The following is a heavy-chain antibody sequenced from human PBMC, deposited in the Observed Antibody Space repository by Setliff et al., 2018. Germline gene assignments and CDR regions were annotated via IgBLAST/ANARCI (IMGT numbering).Heavy chain of an antibody. CDR3: ARGPYYFDSGDYAY. CDR2: IYHSGST. Sequence: SETLSLTCTVSGYSISSGYYWGWIRQPPGKGLEWIGSIYHSGSTYYNPSLKSRVTISVDTSKNQFSLKLSSVTAADTAVYYCARGPYYFDSGDYAYWGQGTLVTVSS. D-gene: IGHD3-22*01. V-gene: IGHV4-38-2*02. J-gene: IGHJ4*02. CDR1: GYSISSGYY.